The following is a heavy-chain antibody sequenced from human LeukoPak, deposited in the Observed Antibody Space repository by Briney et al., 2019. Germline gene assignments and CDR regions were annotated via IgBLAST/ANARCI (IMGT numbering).Heavy chain of an antibody. Sequence: SVKVSCKASGGTFSSYAISWVRRAPGQGLEWMGGIIPIFGTANYAQKFQGRVTITADESTSTAYMELSSLRSEDTAVYYCARVRYYYNSFEAFDIWGQGTMVTVSS. V-gene: IGHV1-69*13. CDR3: ARVRYYYNSFEAFDI. CDR1: GGTFSSYA. CDR2: IIPIFGTA. D-gene: IGHD3-10*01. J-gene: IGHJ3*02.